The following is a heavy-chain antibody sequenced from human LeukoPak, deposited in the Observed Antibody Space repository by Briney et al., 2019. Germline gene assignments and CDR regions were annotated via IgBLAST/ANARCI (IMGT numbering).Heavy chain of an antibody. Sequence: GGSLRLSCAASGFTFSSYSVNWVRQAPGKGLEWVSYISSSSSTIYYADSVKGRFTISRDNAKNSLYLQMNSLRAEDTAVYYCASTGDIVVVPAAIGPCWGQGTLVTVSS. CDR1: GFTFSSYS. CDR2: ISSSSSTI. CDR3: ASTGDIVVVPAAIGPC. D-gene: IGHD2-2*01. V-gene: IGHV3-48*01. J-gene: IGHJ4*02.